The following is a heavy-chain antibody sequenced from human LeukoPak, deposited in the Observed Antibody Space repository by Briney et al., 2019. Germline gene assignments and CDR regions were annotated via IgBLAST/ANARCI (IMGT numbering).Heavy chain of an antibody. D-gene: IGHD3-10*01. V-gene: IGHV1-18*01. CDR2: ISGYNGNT. CDR3: ARGSGLIDY. CDR1: GYTFTTSG. Sequence: GASVKVSCRASGYTFTTSGITWVRQAPGQGLEWMGWISGYNGNTNYAQRLQGRVTMTTDTSTSTAYMELRSLRSDDTAVYYCARGSGLIDYWGQGTLVTVSS. J-gene: IGHJ4*02.